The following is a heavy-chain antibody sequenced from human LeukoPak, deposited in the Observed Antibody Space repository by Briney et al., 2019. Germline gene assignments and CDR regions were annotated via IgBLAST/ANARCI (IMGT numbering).Heavy chain of an antibody. J-gene: IGHJ4*02. V-gene: IGHV3-7*01. CDR3: ARDQETYYYDSSGFRYFDY. D-gene: IGHD3-22*01. CDR2: IKQDGSEK. Sequence: PGGSLRLSCAASGFTFSSYWMSWVRQAPGKGPEWVANIKQDGSEKYYVDSVKGRFTISRDNAKNSLYLQMNSLRAEGTAVYYCARDQETYYYDSSGFRYFDYWGQGTLVTVSS. CDR1: GFTFSSYW.